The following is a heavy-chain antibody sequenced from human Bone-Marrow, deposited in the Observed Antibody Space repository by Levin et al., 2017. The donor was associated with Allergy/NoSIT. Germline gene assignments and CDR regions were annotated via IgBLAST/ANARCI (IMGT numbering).Heavy chain of an antibody. V-gene: IGHV3-23*01. J-gene: IGHJ4*02. D-gene: IGHD6-13*01. CDR3: VTGIEGLWYPGY. CDR2: VTKSGDNT. Sequence: GESLKISCAASGFTFSTYVMNWVRQAPGKGLEWISGVTKSGDNTYYTDSVKGRFTISRDNSNNMVYLQMNNLRDEDTAVYHCVTGIEGLWYPGYWGQGTLVTVSS. CDR1: GFTFSTYV.